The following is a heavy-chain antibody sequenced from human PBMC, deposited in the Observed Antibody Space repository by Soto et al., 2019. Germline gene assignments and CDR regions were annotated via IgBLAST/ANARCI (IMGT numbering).Heavy chain of an antibody. V-gene: IGHV6-1*01. CDR3: AGTTSLQWYYMDV. Sequence: PSQSLSLTCAISGDSVSCNSAACNWIRQSPSGGLEWLGRTYYRSRWYNDYAVSVRSRITINPDTSKNQFSLHLNSVTPEDTAVYYCAGTTSLQWYYMDVWGKGTTVPSP. CDR2: TYYRSRWYN. CDR1: GDSVSCNSAA. J-gene: IGHJ6*03. D-gene: IGHD1-7*01.